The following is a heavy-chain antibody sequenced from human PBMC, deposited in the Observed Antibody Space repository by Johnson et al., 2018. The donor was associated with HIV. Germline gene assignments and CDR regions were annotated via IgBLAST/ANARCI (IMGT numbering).Heavy chain of an antibody. CDR2: ISYDGSSK. J-gene: IGHJ3*02. D-gene: IGHD2-21*01. CDR1: GFTFSTYG. V-gene: IGHV3-30*03. CDR3: AAGGGDCYPSHWGFCAFDI. Sequence: QVQLVESGGGLVKPGGSLRLSCAASGFTFSTYGMLWVRQAPGKGLEWVAVISYDGSSKFYADPVKGRFTISRDNSKNTLYLQMNSLTGEDTAIYYCAAGGGDCYPSHWGFCAFDIWGRGTMVTVSS.